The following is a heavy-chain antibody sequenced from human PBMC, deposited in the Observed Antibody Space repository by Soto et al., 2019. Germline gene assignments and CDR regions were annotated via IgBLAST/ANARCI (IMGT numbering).Heavy chain of an antibody. J-gene: IGHJ5*02. CDR1: GFPFSNSA. V-gene: IGHV3-23*01. D-gene: IGHD2-8*01. CDR3: ASQWALNA. CDR2: ISGSGGST. Sequence: GGSLRLSCAASGFPFSNSAMTWVRQAPGKGLEWVSAISGSGGSTFYADSVKGRFTISRDNSKNTLYLQMNSLRAEDTAVYYCASQWALNAWGQGTLVTVSS.